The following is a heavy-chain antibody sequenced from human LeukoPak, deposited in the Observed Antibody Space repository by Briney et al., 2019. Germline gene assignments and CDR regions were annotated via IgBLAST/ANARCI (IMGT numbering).Heavy chain of an antibody. CDR2: ISDDGRRK. D-gene: IGHD4-17*01. CDR3: AKRPSDYGDYVSYFDY. V-gene: IGHV3-30*18. CDR1: GFSFIRYG. J-gene: IGHJ4*02. Sequence: GGSLRLSCAASGFSFIRYGMHWVRQAPGTGREWVGGISDDGRRKDYADSVKGRFTVSRDNSKDTLYLQMHSLRAEDTAVYYCAKRPSDYGDYVSYFDYWAQGTLDPVSS.